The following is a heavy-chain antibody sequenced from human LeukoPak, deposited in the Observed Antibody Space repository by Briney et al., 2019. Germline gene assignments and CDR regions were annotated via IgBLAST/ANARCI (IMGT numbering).Heavy chain of an antibody. D-gene: IGHD6-19*01. CDR3: ARSPNSGWYIFDY. CDR1: GYTFTGYY. J-gene: IGHJ4*02. CDR2: INPNSGGT. Sequence: ASVKVSCKASGYTFTGYYMHWVRQAPGQGLEWMGWINPNSGGTNYAQKFQGRVTMTRDTSISTAYMELSRLRSDDTAVYYCARSPNSGWYIFDYWGQGTLVTVSS. V-gene: IGHV1-2*02.